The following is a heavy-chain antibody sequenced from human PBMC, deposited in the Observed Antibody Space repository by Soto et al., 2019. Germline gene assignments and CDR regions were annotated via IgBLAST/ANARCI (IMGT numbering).Heavy chain of an antibody. J-gene: IGHJ4*02. Sequence: GGSLRLSCAASGFTFSSYVMHWVRQAPGKGLEWVAVISYDGSNKYYADSVKGRFTISRDNSKNTLYLQMNSLRAEATAVYYCAKVLFVLRYFDCLFPLVPFDYWGQGPLVTVSS. D-gene: IGHD3-9*01. CDR1: GFTFSSYV. CDR2: ISYDGSNK. CDR3: AKVLFVLRYFDCLFPLVPFDY. V-gene: IGHV3-30*18.